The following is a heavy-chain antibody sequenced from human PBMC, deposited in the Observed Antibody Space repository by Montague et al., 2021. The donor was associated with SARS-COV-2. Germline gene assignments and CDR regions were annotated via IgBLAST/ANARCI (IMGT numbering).Heavy chain of an antibody. CDR3: ARGRVEITRIAVVCTGGIYCYDY. Sequence: SETLSLTCTVYGGSFSGYDWSWIRQSPGKGLEWIGEIDHSGSTNYNPSLKSRLTLSVDTSKNQFSLKLSSVTAADTAVYYCARGRVEITRIAVVCTGGIYCYDYWGQGTLVTVSS. D-gene: IGHD3-22*01. CDR1: GGSFSGYD. J-gene: IGHJ4*02. V-gene: IGHV4-34*01. CDR2: IDHSGST.